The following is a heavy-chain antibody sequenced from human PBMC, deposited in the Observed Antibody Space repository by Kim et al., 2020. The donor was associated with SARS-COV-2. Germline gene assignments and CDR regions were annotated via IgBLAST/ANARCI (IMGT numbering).Heavy chain of an antibody. CDR3: ARGHSSV. V-gene: IGHV3-7*03. Sequence: GGSLRLSCVASGFSITTFWMTWVRQAPGKGLEWVANIKKDGSETNYVDSVKGRFTVSRDTAKNSVYLEINSLRVEDTAVYYCARGHSSVWGQGTLVTVSS. CDR2: IKKDGSET. J-gene: IGHJ4*02. CDR1: GFSITTFW. D-gene: IGHD2-15*01.